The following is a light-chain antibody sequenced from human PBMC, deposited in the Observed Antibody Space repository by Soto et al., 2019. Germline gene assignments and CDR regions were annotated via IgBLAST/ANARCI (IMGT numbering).Light chain of an antibody. J-gene: IGLJ3*02. V-gene: IGLV2-8*01. CDR2: DVR. CDR3: SSYAGNNNVV. Sequence: QSALTQPPSASGSPGQSVTISCTGTSSDVGGYNYVSWYQQHPGKVPKLMIYDVRKRPSGVPDRFSGSKSGNTASLTVSGLQAEDEADYYCSSYAGNNNVVFGGGTKLTVL. CDR1: SSDVGGYNY.